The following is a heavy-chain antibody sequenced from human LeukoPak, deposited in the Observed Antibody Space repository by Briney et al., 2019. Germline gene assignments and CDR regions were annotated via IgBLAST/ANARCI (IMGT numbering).Heavy chain of an antibody. D-gene: IGHD5-24*01. Sequence: GGSLRLSCAASGFTFSSYAMHWVRQAPGKGLEWVAVISYDGSNEYYADSVKGRFTISRDNSKNTLYLQMNSLRAEDTAVYYCARDGYNEMYYFDYWGQGTLVTVSS. CDR1: GFTFSSYA. J-gene: IGHJ4*02. CDR3: ARDGYNEMYYFDY. CDR2: ISYDGSNE. V-gene: IGHV3-30-3*01.